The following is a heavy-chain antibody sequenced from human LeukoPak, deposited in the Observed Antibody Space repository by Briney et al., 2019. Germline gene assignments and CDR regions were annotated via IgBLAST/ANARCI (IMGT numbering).Heavy chain of an antibody. V-gene: IGHV4-34*01. D-gene: IGHD6-19*01. J-gene: IGHJ5*02. CDR2: INHSGST. Sequence: SETLSLTCAVYGGSFSGYYWSWIRQPPGKGLEWIGEINHSGSTNFNPSLKSRATISVDTSKNQFSLKLSSVTAADTAVYYCARSRLQWLVRGWFDPWGQGTLVTVSS. CDR3: ARSRLQWLVRGWFDP. CDR1: GGSFSGYY.